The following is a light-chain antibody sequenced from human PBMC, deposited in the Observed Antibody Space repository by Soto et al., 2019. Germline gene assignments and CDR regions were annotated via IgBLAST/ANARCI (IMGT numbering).Light chain of an antibody. CDR3: QQLKRYPLS. CDR1: QDISSY. CDR2: AAS. J-gene: IGKJ4*01. Sequence: IQLTQSPSSLSASIGDRVTITCRASQDISSYLAWYRQKAGKAPELLIEAASTLQSGVPSRFSGSGSGTDFALTISSLQPADFATYYCQQLKRYPLSFGGGTKVEIK. V-gene: IGKV1-9*01.